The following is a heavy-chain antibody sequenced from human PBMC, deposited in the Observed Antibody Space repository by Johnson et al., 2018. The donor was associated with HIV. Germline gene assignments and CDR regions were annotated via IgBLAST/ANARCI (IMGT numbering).Heavy chain of an antibody. CDR2: ISWNSGSI. J-gene: IGHJ3*02. V-gene: IGHV3-9*01. D-gene: IGHD6-13*01. CDR1: GFTFDDYA. CDR3: AKAIAAAGEDAFDI. Sequence: VQLVESGGGVVQPGGSLRLSCAASGFTFDDYAMHWVRQAPGKGLEWVSGISWNSGSIGYADSVKGRFTISRDNAKNSLYLQMNSLRAEDTALYYCAKAIAAAGEDAFDIWGQGTMVTVSS.